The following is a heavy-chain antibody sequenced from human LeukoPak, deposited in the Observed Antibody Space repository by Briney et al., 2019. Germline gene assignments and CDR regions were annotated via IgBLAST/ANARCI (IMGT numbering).Heavy chain of an antibody. CDR2: INPRGGSA. CDR3: ARAIGRADFDY. D-gene: IGHD1-26*01. CDR1: GYTFSDYY. J-gene: IGHJ4*02. V-gene: IGHV1-46*01. Sequence: ASVKVSCKASGYTFSDYYIQWVRQAPGQGLEWMGIINPRGGSASYAQSFQDRITMTRDTSTSTVYVEVSSLRSEDTAVYYCARAIGRADFDYWGQGTLVTVSS.